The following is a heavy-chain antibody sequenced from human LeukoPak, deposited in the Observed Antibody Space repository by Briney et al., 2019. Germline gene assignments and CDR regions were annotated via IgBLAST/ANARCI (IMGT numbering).Heavy chain of an antibody. J-gene: IGHJ4*02. CDR2: IKQDGGEK. Sequence: GGSLRLSCAASGFTFSNYWMSWVRQAPGKGLEWVANIKQDGGEKYYADSVKGRFTISRDNSKNTLYLQMNSLRAEDTAVYFCATEMKVGATDYWGQGTLVTVSS. D-gene: IGHD1-26*01. CDR3: ATEMKVGATDY. V-gene: IGHV3-7*01. CDR1: GFTFSNYW.